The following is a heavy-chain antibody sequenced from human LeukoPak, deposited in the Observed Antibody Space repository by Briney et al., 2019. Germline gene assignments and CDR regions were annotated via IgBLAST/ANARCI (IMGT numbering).Heavy chain of an antibody. D-gene: IGHD4-17*01. J-gene: IGHJ6*02. Sequence: PGGSLRLSCAASGFTFRSYSMNWIRQAPGKGLEWVAVISYDGSNKYYADSVKGRFTISRDNSKNTLYLQMNSLRAEDTAVYYCARDYGDRPPYYYGMDVWGQGTTVTVSS. CDR1: GFTFRSYS. V-gene: IGHV3-30*03. CDR3: ARDYGDRPPYYYGMDV. CDR2: ISYDGSNK.